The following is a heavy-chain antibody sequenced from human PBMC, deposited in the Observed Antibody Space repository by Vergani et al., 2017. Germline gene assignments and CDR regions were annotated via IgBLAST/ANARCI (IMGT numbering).Heavy chain of an antibody. D-gene: IGHD6-25*01. CDR2: ISSQTDYI. CDR1: GFDFNSYS. V-gene: IGHV3-21*01. Sequence: EVQLVESGGGLFRPGGSLRLSCASSGFDFNSYSMNWIRQAPGKGLEWVASISSQTDYIFYADALRGRFTISRDNAAQSLFLQMSSLRAEDTGVYFCARDLRGYGPFDLWGQGTLVTVS. CDR3: ARDLRGYGPFDL. J-gene: IGHJ4*02.